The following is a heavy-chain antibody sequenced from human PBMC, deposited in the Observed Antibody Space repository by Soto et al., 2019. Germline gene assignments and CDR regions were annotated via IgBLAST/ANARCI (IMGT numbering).Heavy chain of an antibody. D-gene: IGHD6-6*01. CDR3: ARPPSGYSSSSDY. CDR2: IYRGGNT. J-gene: IGHJ4*02. V-gene: IGHV3-53*01. Sequence: XGSLRLSCAASGFTVSSNYMTWVRQAPGKGLEWVSVIYRGGNTYYADSVKGRFTISRDNSKNTLYLQMSSLKASDTAMYYCARPPSGYSSSSDYWGQGTLVTVSS. CDR1: GFTVSSNY.